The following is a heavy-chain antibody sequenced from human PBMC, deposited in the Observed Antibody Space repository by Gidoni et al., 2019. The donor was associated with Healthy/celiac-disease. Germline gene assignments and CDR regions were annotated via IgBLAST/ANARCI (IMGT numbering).Heavy chain of an antibody. Sequence: EVQLVESGGGLVQPGRSLRLSCAASGFTFDDYAMHWVRQAPGKGLEWVSGISWNSGSIGYADSVKGRFTISRDNAKNSLYLQMNSLRAEDTALYYCAKGAYYDFWSGYYFDYWGQGTLVTVSS. V-gene: IGHV3-9*01. CDR3: AKGAYYDFWSGYYFDY. J-gene: IGHJ4*02. CDR1: GFTFDDYA. CDR2: ISWNSGSI. D-gene: IGHD3-3*01.